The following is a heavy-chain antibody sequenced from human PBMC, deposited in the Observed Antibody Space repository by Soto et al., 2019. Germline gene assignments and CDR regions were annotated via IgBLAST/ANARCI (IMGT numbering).Heavy chain of an antibody. D-gene: IGHD2-8*01. Sequence: GASVKVSCKASGYTFTSYGISWVRQAPGQGLEWMGWISAYNGNTNYAQKLQGRVTMTTDTSTSTAYMELRSLRSDDTAVYYCARDVTGRDIVLMVYSTRLTQKPNLDYLGQGTLVTVSS. V-gene: IGHV1-18*01. CDR2: ISAYNGNT. CDR1: GYTFTSYG. CDR3: ARDVTGRDIVLMVYSTRLTQKPNLDY. J-gene: IGHJ4*02.